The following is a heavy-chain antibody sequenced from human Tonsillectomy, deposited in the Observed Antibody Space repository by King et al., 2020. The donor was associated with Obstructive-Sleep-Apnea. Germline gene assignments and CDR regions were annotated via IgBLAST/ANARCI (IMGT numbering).Heavy chain of an antibody. D-gene: IGHD5-12*01. J-gene: IGHJ4*02. CDR1: GGSISSYY. CDR3: ARQGYSGYLSFDY. V-gene: IGHV4-59*08. CDR2: IYYSGST. Sequence: VQLQESGPGLVKPSETLSLTCTVSGGSISSYYWSWILQPPGKGLELIGNIYYSGSTTYNPSPKSRVTISVDPSKNQFSLKLRSVTAADTAVYYCARQGYSGYLSFDYWGQGTLVTVSS.